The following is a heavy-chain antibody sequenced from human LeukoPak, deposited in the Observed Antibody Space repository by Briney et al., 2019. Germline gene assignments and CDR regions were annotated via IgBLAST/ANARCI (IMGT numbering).Heavy chain of an antibody. D-gene: IGHD3-16*01. Sequence: SETLSLTCTVSGGSISSSSFYWGWIRQPPGKGLEWIGRIYYSGSTYYNPSLKSRVTISVDTSKNEFSLRLSSVTAADTAVYYCAHFRGGAFDFWGRGTMVTVSS. CDR1: GGSISSSSFY. J-gene: IGHJ3*01. CDR3: AHFRGGAFDF. V-gene: IGHV4-39*01. CDR2: IYYSGST.